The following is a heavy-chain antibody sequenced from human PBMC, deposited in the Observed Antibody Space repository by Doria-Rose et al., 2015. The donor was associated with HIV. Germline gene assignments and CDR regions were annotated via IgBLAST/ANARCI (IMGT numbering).Heavy chain of an antibody. Sequence: QVQLQESGPGLVKPSEALSLTCSVSGGSISHYYWSWIRQPPGKGLEYIGDIFYTGSTNYSPSLKSRVSISIDTSKNKFALRLSPATAADTAVYYCARVLSGTYDYWGQGTLVTVSS. V-gene: IGHV4-59*01. CDR2: IFYTGST. J-gene: IGHJ4*02. D-gene: IGHD1-26*01. CDR3: ARVLSGTYDY. CDR1: GGSISHYY.